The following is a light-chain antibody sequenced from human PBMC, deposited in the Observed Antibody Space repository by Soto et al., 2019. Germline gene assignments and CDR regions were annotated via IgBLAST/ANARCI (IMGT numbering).Light chain of an antibody. Sequence: DIVMTQSPDSLAVSLGERATINCKSSQSVLYSSNNKNYLAWYQQKPGQPPKLLIYWASTRESGVPDRLSGSGSGTDLTLPISSLQAEDVAVYYCQQYYSTPPYTFGQGTKLEIK. CDR3: QQYYSTPPYT. CDR1: QSVLYSSNNKNY. J-gene: IGKJ2*01. CDR2: WAS. V-gene: IGKV4-1*01.